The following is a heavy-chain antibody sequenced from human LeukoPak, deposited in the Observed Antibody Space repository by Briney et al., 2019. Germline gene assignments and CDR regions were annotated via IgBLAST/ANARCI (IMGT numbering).Heavy chain of an antibody. J-gene: IGHJ4*02. CDR3: ARTRYGSGSYTFLDY. V-gene: IGHV4-4*07. D-gene: IGHD3-10*01. CDR1: GGSINSNY. CDR2: IYTSGST. Sequence: SETLSLTCTVSGGSINSNYWSWIRQPAGKGLEWIGCIYTSGSTNYNPSLKSRVTMSVDTSKNQFSLKLSSVTAADTAVNYCARTRYGSGSYTFLDYWGQGTLVTVSS.